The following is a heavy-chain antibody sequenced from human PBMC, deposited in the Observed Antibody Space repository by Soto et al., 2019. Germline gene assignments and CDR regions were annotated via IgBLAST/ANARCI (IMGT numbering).Heavy chain of an antibody. V-gene: IGHV1-18*01. CDR2: ISPYNGDR. D-gene: IGHD2-15*01. J-gene: IGHJ5*02. CDR3: ARGGVYCSGGSCPDNWFDP. CDR1: GYTFTNYG. Sequence: QVQLVQSGAEVKKPGASVKVSCKTSGYTFTNYGITWVRQAPGQGLEWMGWISPYNGDRNYAQKLQGRVSMTTDTSTSTAYMELRSLRSDDTAVYYCARGGVYCSGGSCPDNWFDPWGQGTLVTVSS.